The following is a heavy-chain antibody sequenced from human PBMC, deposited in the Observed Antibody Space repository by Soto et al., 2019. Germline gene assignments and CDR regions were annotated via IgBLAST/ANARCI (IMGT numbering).Heavy chain of an antibody. D-gene: IGHD1-7*01. J-gene: IGHJ4*02. CDR2: IIPIFGTA. V-gene: IGHV1-69*13. CDR1: GGTFSSYA. CDR3: ATNRAPELEYYFDY. Sequence: GASVKVSCKASGGTFSSYAISWVRQAPGQGLEWMGGIIPIFGTANYAQKFQGRVTITADESTSTAYMELSSLRSEYTAVYYCATNRAPELEYYFDYWGQGTLVTVSS.